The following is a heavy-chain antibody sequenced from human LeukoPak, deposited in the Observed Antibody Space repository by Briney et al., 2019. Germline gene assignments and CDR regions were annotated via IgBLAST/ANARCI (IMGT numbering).Heavy chain of an antibody. J-gene: IGHJ5*02. Sequence: PGGSLRLSCAASGFTFSSYSMNWVRQAPGKGLEWVSSISSSSSYIYYADSVKGRFTISRDNAKNSLYLQMNSLRAEDMALYYCAKDMEAEMTTNWFDPWGQGTLVTVSS. CDR2: ISSSSSYI. D-gene: IGHD1-1*01. V-gene: IGHV3-21*04. CDR3: AKDMEAEMTTNWFDP. CDR1: GFTFSSYS.